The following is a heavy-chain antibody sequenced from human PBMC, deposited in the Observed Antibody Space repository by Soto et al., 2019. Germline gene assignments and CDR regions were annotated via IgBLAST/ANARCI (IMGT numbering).Heavy chain of an antibody. D-gene: IGHD6-13*01. Sequence: QVQLVQSGAEVKKPGASVKVSCKASGYTFTSYDINWVRQATGQGLEWMGWMNPNSGNTGYAQKFQGRVTMTSNSPTRTAYIELSSLRSQDTAVYYCPSDVGSSIHYWRPGNPVTVSS. CDR3: PSDVGSSIHY. CDR1: GYTFTSYD. J-gene: IGHJ4*02. CDR2: MNPNSGNT. V-gene: IGHV1-8*01.